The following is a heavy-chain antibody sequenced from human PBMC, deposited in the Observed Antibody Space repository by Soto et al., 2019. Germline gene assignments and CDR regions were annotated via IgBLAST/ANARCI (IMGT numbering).Heavy chain of an antibody. J-gene: IGHJ4*02. V-gene: IGHV1-18*01. CDR3: AREPNYFEY. Sequence: QVQLVQSGAEVKKPGASVKVSCKASGYTFTSYGISWVRQAPGQGLEWMGWISAYNGNTKYAEKPLGRITMTTETSTSTAYMELSGLRTADTSVYYCAREPNYFEYGGQGTLATVSS. CDR2: ISAYNGNT. CDR1: GYTFTSYG.